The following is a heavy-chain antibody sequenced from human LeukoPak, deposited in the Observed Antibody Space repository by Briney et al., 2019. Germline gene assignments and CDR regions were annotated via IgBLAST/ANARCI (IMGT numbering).Heavy chain of an antibody. CDR3: ARDKGGDEAYNSYDLHFDY. Sequence: GGSLRLSCAASGFTVSSNYMSWVRQAPGKGLEWVSVIYSGGSTYYADSVKGRFTISRDNSKNTLYLQMNSLRAEDTAVYYCARDKGGDEAYNSYDLHFDYWGQGTQVTVSS. CDR2: IYSGGST. V-gene: IGHV3-53*01. D-gene: IGHD3/OR15-3a*01. J-gene: IGHJ4*02. CDR1: GFTVSSNY.